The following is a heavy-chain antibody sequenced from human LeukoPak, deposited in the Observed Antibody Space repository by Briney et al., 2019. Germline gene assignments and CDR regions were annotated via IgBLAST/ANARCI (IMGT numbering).Heavy chain of an antibody. J-gene: IGHJ3*02. V-gene: IGHV4-39*01. D-gene: IGHD3-9*01. CDR1: GGSISSSSYY. CDR3: ARQHYDRTYAFDI. CDR2: TYYSGST. Sequence: PSETLSLTCTVSGGSISSSSYYWGWIRQPPGKGLEWIGSTYYSGSTYYNPSLKSRVTISVDTSKNQFSLKLSSVTAADTAVYYCARQHYDRTYAFDIWGQGTMVTVSS.